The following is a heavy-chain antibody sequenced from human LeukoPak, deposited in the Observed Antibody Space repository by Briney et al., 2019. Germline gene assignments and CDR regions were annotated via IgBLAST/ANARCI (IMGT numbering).Heavy chain of an antibody. Sequence: PSETLSLTCTVSGGSISSYYWSWIRQPPGKGLEWIGYIYYSGGTNYNPSLKSRVTISVDTSKNQFSLKLSSVTAADTAVYYCAGIQFRAYYYYAMDVWGQGTTVTVSS. CDR3: AGIQFRAYYYYAMDV. J-gene: IGHJ6*02. CDR2: IYYSGGT. V-gene: IGHV4-59*01. CDR1: GGSISSYY.